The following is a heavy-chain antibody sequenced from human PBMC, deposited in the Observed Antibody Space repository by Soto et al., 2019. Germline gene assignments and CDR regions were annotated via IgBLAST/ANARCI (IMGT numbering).Heavy chain of an antibody. V-gene: IGHV4-31*03. CDR2: IYYSGST. Sequence: QVQLQESGPGLVKPSQTLSLTCTVSGGSISTGGYYWSWIRQHPGKGLEWIGYIYYSGSTYDNPALKSRFTRSVATSKTQFSLKLSSVTAADTAVYYCARGRLVVVTAACSYYYGVDVWGQGTTVTVSS. CDR1: GGSISTGGYY. J-gene: IGHJ6*02. CDR3: ARGRLVVVTAACSYYYGVDV. D-gene: IGHD2-21*02.